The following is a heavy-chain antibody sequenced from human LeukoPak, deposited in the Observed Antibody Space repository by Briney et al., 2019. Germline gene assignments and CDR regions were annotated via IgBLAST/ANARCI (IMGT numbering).Heavy chain of an antibody. CDR2: IRSDGYHT. Sequence: GGSLRLSCGASGFLFDDHDMHWVRQAPGKGLEWVAFIRSDGYHTYYADSVKGRLTISRDNSESTLFLQMNGLRAEDTAVYYCAKSPSHWYFDLWGRGTLVTVSS. CDR3: AKSPSHWYFDL. V-gene: IGHV3-30*02. J-gene: IGHJ2*01. CDR1: GFLFDDHD.